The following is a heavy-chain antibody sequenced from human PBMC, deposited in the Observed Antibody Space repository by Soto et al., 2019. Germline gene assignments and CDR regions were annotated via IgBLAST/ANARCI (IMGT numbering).Heavy chain of an antibody. CDR2: INHSGST. Sequence: SETLSLTCAVYGGSFSGYYWSWIRQPPGKGLEWIGEINHSGSTNYNPSLKSRVTISVDTSKNQFSLKLSSVTAADTAVYYCARGPYYYGSGSRIDYWGQGTLVTVSS. CDR3: ARGPYYYGSGSRIDY. V-gene: IGHV4-34*01. J-gene: IGHJ4*02. CDR1: GGSFSGYY. D-gene: IGHD3-10*01.